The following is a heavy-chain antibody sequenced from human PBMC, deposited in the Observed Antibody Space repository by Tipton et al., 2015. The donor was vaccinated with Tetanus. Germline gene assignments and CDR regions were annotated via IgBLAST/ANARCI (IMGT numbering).Heavy chain of an antibody. D-gene: IGHD3-16*01. CDR3: ARHPYASVNDWFDP. CDR1: SDSISSSEYY. CDR2: VYYDGSA. Sequence: TLSLTCTVSSDSISSSEYYWGWIRQPPGEGLEWIASVYYDGSAYTNPSLKSRIAISIDTSGSQFSLKVHSVTAADTAFYYCARHPYASVNDWFDPWGQGTLVTVSS. V-gene: IGHV4-39*01. J-gene: IGHJ5*02.